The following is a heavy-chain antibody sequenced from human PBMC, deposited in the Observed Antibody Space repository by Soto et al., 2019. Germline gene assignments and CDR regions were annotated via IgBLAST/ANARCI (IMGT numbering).Heavy chain of an antibody. CDR1: GFSLRTRGVG. J-gene: IGHJ5*02. V-gene: IGHV2-5*01. CDR3: AHMGALGPGAFDP. D-gene: IGHD3-16*01. CDR2: IDWNDDK. Sequence: SGPTLVNTTPTLTLTCTFSGFSLRTRGVGVGCIRRPPGKSMEWLALIDWNDDKRYSPSLKSMLTITNDTSKSQAVVTMTNMDPVDTATYYRAHMGALGPGAFDPWGQGTLVTVSS.